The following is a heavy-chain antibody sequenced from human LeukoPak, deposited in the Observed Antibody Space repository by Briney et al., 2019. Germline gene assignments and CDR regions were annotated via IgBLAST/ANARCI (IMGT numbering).Heavy chain of an antibody. J-gene: IGHJ6*03. CDR3: ARDFGGPPYYYSYMAV. CDR1: GFTVSSNY. Sequence: GGSLRLSCAASGFTVSSNYMTWVRQAPGKGLEWVSVIYSGGGTDYADSVKGRFTISRDNSKNTLYLQMNSLRADDTAVYYCARDFGGPPYYYSYMAVWGKGSTVTVSS. D-gene: IGHD4-23*01. V-gene: IGHV3-53*01. CDR2: IYSGGGT.